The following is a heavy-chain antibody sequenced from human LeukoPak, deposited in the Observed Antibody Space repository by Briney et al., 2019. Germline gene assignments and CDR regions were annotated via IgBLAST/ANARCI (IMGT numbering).Heavy chain of an antibody. V-gene: IGHV5-51*01. CDR1: GYSFTSYW. CDR2: IYPGDSDT. D-gene: IGHD3-10*01. J-gene: IGHJ4*02. Sequence: GESLKISCKGSGYSFTSYWIGWVRQMPGKGLEWMGIIYPGDSDTRYSPSFQGQVTISADKSISTAYLQWSSLKASDTAMYYCARLHDYGSGSYLSEDDYWGQGTLVTVSS. CDR3: ARLHDYGSGSYLSEDDY.